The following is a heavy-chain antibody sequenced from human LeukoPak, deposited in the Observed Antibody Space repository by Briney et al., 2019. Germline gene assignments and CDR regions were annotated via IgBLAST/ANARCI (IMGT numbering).Heavy chain of an antibody. Sequence: GGSLRLSCAASGFSVSNNYISWVRQAPGKGLEWVPVIYSDDSTYYADSVKGRFSISRDDSKNTLYLQMNSLKTEDTAVYYCTVDFILTGYYSPLLDYWGQGTLVTVSS. CDR1: GFSVSNNY. J-gene: IGHJ4*02. CDR2: IYSDDST. D-gene: IGHD3-9*01. V-gene: IGHV3-66*01. CDR3: TVDFILTGYYSPLLDY.